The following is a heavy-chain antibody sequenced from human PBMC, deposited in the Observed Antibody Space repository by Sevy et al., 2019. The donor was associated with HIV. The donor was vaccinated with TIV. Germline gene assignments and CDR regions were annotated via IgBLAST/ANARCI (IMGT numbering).Heavy chain of an antibody. J-gene: IGHJ4*02. V-gene: IGHV2-5*02. CDR3: AHRRSKGIPITEFDY. Sequence: SGPTLVNPTQTLTLTCTFSGFSFSTSGVGVGWIRQPPGKAPEWLAMIYWDGDTRYSPYLVNRLTITKDTSKDQVVLRMANMEPVDTGTYYCAHRRSKGIPITEFDYWGQGTLVTVSS. CDR1: GFSFSTSGVG. D-gene: IGHD3-9*01. CDR2: IYWDGDT.